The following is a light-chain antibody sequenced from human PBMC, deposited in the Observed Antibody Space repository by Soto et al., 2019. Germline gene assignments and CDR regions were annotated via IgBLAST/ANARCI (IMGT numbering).Light chain of an antibody. CDR3: QQYNKWTPRGT. CDR2: GAS. Sequence: EIVLTQSPATLSVSPGERATLSCRASQGVSYKLAWYQQKPCQGPRLLIYGASTRATGIPARFSGSGSGTEFTLNISSLQPEDFALYYCQQYNKWTPRGTFGQGTNVQFK. V-gene: IGKV3-15*01. J-gene: IGKJ1*01. CDR1: QGVSYK.